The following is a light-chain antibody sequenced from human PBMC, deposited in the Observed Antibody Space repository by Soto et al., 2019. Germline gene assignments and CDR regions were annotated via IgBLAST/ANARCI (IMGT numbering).Light chain of an antibody. CDR1: SSDVGIYNY. V-gene: IGLV2-14*01. Sequence: QSALTQPASVSGSPGQSIAISCTGSSSDVGIYNYVCWYQQHPGKVPKLIIYEVSNRPSGVSNRFSGSKSGNTASLTISGLQAEDEADYYCSSYTTSSTRVFGTGTKLTVL. CDR3: SSYTTSSTRV. CDR2: EVS. J-gene: IGLJ1*01.